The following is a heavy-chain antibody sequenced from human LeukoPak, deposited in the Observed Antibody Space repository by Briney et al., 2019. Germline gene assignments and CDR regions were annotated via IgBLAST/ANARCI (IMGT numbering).Heavy chain of an antibody. Sequence: PSETLSLTCTVSGASVSSGNYYWNWLRQPPGKGLEWIGHIYYRGGTDYNPSLKSRVTISVDPSKNQFSLKLNSVTAADTAVYYCAVLWMSTSAPFGGLDVWGQGTTVTVSS. J-gene: IGHJ6*02. V-gene: IGHV4-61*01. D-gene: IGHD5/OR15-5a*01. CDR1: GASVSSGNYY. CDR3: AVLWMSTSAPFGGLDV. CDR2: IYYRGGT.